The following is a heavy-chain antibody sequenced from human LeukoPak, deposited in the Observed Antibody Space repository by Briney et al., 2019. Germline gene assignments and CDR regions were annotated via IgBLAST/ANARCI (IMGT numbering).Heavy chain of an antibody. D-gene: IGHD5-18*01. J-gene: IGHJ3*02. V-gene: IGHV3-11*01. Sequence: GGSLRLSCAASGFTFSDYYMSWIRQAPGKGLEWVSYISSSGSTIYYADSVKGRFTISRDNAKNSLYLQTNSLRAEDTAVYYCARDRVQLWLRAFDIWGQGTMVTVSS. CDR1: GFTFSDYY. CDR2: ISSSGSTI. CDR3: ARDRVQLWLRAFDI.